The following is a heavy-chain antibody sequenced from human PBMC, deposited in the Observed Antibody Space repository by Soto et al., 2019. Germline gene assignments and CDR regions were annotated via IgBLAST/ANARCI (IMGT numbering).Heavy chain of an antibody. CDR2: INHSGST. CDR3: ARVRYSNYYRWFDP. D-gene: IGHD4-4*01. V-gene: IGHV4-34*01. CDR1: GGSFSGYY. J-gene: IGHJ5*02. Sequence: QVQLQQWGAGLLKPSETLSLTCAVYGGSFSGYYWSWIRQPPGKGLEWIGEINHSGSTNYNPSLKSRVTISVDTSKNQFSLKLSSVTAADTAVYYCARVRYSNYYRWFDPWGQGTLVTVSS.